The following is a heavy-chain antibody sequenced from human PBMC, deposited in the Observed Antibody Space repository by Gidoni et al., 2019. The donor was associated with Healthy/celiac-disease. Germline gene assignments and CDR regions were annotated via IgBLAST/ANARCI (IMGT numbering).Heavy chain of an antibody. CDR3: ARGAVTYYYDSSGYYDY. CDR2: ISYDGSNK. J-gene: IGHJ4*02. D-gene: IGHD3-22*01. CDR1: GFPFSSYA. Sequence: QVQLVESGGGVVKPGRSLSLSCAASGFPFSSYAMHWVRQAPGKGLEWVAVISYDGSNKYYADSVKGRFTIARDNSKNTLYLQMNSLRAEDTAVYYCARGAVTYYYDSSGYYDYWGQGTLVTVSS. V-gene: IGHV3-30*04.